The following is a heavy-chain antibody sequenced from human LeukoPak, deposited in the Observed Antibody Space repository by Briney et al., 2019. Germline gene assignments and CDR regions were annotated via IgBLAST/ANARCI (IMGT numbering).Heavy chain of an antibody. D-gene: IGHD2-15*01. CDR3: ARTDDGYCSGGSCYLHAFEI. CDR1: GFTFSSYA. Sequence: GRSLRLSCVDSGFTFSSYAMHWVRQAPGKGLEWVAVISYDGSNKNYADSVKGRLTISRDNSKNTLYLQMNSLRAEDTAVYYCARTDDGYCSGGSCYLHAFEIWGQGTMATVSS. V-gene: IGHV3-30-3*01. CDR2: ISYDGSNK. J-gene: IGHJ3*02.